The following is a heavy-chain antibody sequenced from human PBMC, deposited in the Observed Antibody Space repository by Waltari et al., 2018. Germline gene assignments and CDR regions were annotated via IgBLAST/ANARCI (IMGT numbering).Heavy chain of an antibody. Sequence: QVQLVQSGAEVKKPGSSVKASCKASGGTFSSYAISWVRQAPGQGLEWMGVINPIFGTANYAQKFQGRVTITTDESTSTAYMELSSLRSEDTAVYYCATSLPITMIVVVTYDYWGQGTLVTVSS. V-gene: IGHV1-69*05. D-gene: IGHD3-22*01. CDR1: GGTFSSYA. CDR2: INPIFGTA. CDR3: ATSLPITMIVVVTYDY. J-gene: IGHJ4*02.